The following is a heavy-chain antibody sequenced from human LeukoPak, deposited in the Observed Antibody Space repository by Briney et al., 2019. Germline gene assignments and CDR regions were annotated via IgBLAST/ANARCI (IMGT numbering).Heavy chain of an antibody. Sequence: AGESLRISCKGSGYSLTSYWISWVRQMPGKGLEWMGRIDPSDSYTNYSPSFQGHVTISADKSISTAYLQWSSLKASDTAMYYCARLYCSGGSCYSRYYGMDVWGKGTTVTVSS. CDR1: GYSLTSYW. D-gene: IGHD2-15*01. CDR3: ARLYCSGGSCYSRYYGMDV. V-gene: IGHV5-10-1*01. J-gene: IGHJ6*04. CDR2: IDPSDSYT.